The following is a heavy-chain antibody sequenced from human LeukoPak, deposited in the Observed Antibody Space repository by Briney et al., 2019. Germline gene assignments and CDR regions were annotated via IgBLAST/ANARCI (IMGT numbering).Heavy chain of an antibody. CDR1: GFTFSSYS. CDR2: ISSSSSTI. V-gene: IGHV3-48*01. CDR3: ARTIGLDY. J-gene: IGHJ4*02. Sequence: GGSLRLSCAASGFTFSSYSMNWVRQAPGKGLEWVSYISSSSSTIYYADSVKGRFTISRDNAKNSLYLQMNGLRAEDTAVYYCARTIGLDYWGQGTLVTVSS.